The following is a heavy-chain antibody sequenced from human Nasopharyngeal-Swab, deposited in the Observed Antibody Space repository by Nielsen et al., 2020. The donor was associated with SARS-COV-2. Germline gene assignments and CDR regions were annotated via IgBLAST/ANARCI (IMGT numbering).Heavy chain of an antibody. CDR3: ARYCSTTSCPRGFDY. D-gene: IGHD2-2*01. CDR2: IKQGGNGQ. J-gene: IGHJ4*02. V-gene: IGHV3-7*01. CDR1: GFTFSSSW. Sequence: GGSLRLSCAASGFTFSSSWMSWVRQAPGKWLEWVASIKQGGNGQYYVDSVKGRFTISRDNAKNSLSLKMNSLRAEDTAVYYCARYCSTTSCPRGFDYWGQGTLVTVSS.